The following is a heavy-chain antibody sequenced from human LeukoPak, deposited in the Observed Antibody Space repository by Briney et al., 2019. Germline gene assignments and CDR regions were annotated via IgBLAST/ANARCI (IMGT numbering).Heavy chain of an antibody. D-gene: IGHD3-10*01. Sequence: GESLQISCEASGYTFTDYWIAWVRQMPGKGLEWMGIIYPADSDTTYSPSFKGHLSISADKSMSTAFLQWSSLKASDTAVYYCARLMSGGSYFLDYWGQGALVTVSS. CDR1: GYTFTDYW. CDR2: IYPADSDT. J-gene: IGHJ4*02. V-gene: IGHV5-51*01. CDR3: ARLMSGGSYFLDY.